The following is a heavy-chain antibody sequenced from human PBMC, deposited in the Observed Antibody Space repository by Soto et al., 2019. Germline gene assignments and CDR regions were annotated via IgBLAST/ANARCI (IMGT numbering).Heavy chain of an antibody. D-gene: IGHD5-12*01. Sequence: RVSCKASGGTFSSYTISWVRQAPGQGLEWMGRIIPILGIANYAQKFQGRVTITADKSTSTAYMELSSLRSEDTAVYYCARWSSRDGYNYDYYGMDVWGQGTTVTVS. CDR3: ARWSSRDGYNYDYYGMDV. CDR2: IIPILGIA. V-gene: IGHV1-69*02. CDR1: GGTFSSYT. J-gene: IGHJ6*02.